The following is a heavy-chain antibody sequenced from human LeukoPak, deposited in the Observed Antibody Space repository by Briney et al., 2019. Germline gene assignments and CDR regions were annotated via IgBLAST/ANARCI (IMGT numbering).Heavy chain of an antibody. Sequence: GGSLRLSCAASGFTFHGSWMNWVRQVPGTGLEWVANMDPSGTQKRYVDSVRGRFTISKDNSGTSFYLEMSSLTVDDTAIYYCEIWTSDNNWGQGTLVTVSS. D-gene: IGHD1-1*01. CDR2: MDPSGTQK. CDR1: GFTFHGSW. CDR3: EIWTSDNN. V-gene: IGHV3-7*01. J-gene: IGHJ4*02.